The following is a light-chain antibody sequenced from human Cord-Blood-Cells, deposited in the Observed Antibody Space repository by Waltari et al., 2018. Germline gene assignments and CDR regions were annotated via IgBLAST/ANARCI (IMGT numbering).Light chain of an antibody. J-gene: IGLJ3*02. CDR3: GTWDSSLSAWV. Sequence: QSVLTQPPSVSAAPGQKVTISCSGSSSNIGNNYVSWYQQLPGTAPKLLIYENNKRPSGITDRFSGSKSGTSATLGSTGLQTGDEADYYCGTWDSSLSAWVFGGGTKLTVL. V-gene: IGLV1-51*02. CDR1: SSNIGNNY. CDR2: ENN.